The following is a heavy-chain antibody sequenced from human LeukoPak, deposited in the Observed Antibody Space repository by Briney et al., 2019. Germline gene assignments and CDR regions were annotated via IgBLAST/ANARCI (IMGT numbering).Heavy chain of an antibody. Sequence: SETLSLTCTVSGGSISSYYWSWIRQPPGKGLEWIGYIYYSGSTNYNPSLKSRVTISVDTSKNQFSLKLSSVTAADTAVYYCARAPHLLFQYFAWLIGFNPWGKGPWVTVS. CDR2: IYYSGST. V-gene: IGHV4-59*01. J-gene: IGHJ5*02. CDR1: GGSISSYY. D-gene: IGHD3-9*01. CDR3: ARAPHLLFQYFAWLIGFNP.